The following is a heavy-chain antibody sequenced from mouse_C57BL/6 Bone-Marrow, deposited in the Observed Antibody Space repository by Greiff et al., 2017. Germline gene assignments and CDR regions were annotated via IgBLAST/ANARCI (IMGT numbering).Heavy chain of an antibody. CDR1: GFNIKDYY. D-gene: IGHD1-1*01. V-gene: IGHV14-2*01. Sequence: EVQLQQSGAELVKPGASVKLSCTASGFNIKDYYIHWVKQRPEQGLEWIGRIDPEDGDTTYAPKFQDKATITADKSSNTAYLQLSSLTSEDTAVYYCTRTLIYYGTNYWGQGTTLTVSS. CDR2: IDPEDGDT. CDR3: TRTLIYYGTNY. J-gene: IGHJ2*01.